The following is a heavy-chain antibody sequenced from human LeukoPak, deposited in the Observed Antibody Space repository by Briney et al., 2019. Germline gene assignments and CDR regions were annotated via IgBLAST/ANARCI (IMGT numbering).Heavy chain of an antibody. CDR3: AGDGSGGSPSFED. CDR2: ISDSGRTI. J-gene: IGHJ4*02. V-gene: IGHV3-11*04. D-gene: IGHD1-26*01. Sequence: GGSLRLSCAASGFSFSDYYMNWIRQAPGKGLEWVSYISDSGRTIYYADSVKGRFTISRDNAQNSLFLQMKSLTVEDTAVYYCAGDGSGGSPSFEDWGQGALVTVSS. CDR1: GFSFSDYY.